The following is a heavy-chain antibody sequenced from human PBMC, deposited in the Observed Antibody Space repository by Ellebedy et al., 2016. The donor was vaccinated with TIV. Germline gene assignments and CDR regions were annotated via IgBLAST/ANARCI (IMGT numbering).Heavy chain of an antibody. J-gene: IGHJ2*01. D-gene: IGHD3-10*01. CDR3: ARLNPAGAYWYFDL. Sequence: GSLRLSCTVSGGSISSSSYYWGWIRQPPGKGLEWIGSIYYSGSTDYNPSLKSRVSISVDTSREQFSLRLNSLTAADTAVYYCARLNPAGAYWYFDLWGRGTLVTVSS. V-gene: IGHV4-39*01. CDR2: IYYSGST. CDR1: GGSISSSSYY.